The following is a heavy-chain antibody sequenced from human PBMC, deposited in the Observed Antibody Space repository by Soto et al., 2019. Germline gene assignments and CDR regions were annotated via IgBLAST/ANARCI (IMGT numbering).Heavy chain of an antibody. V-gene: IGHV1-69*02. CDR3: ARAMYCSGGSCSYFDY. Sequence: QVQLVQSGAEVKKPGSSVKVSCKASGGTFSSYTISWVRQAPGQGLEWMGRIIPILGIANYAQKFQGRVTITADKSTSTADMELSSLRSEDTAVYYCARAMYCSGGSCSYFDYWGQGTLVTVSS. CDR1: GGTFSSYT. J-gene: IGHJ4*02. D-gene: IGHD2-15*01. CDR2: IIPILGIA.